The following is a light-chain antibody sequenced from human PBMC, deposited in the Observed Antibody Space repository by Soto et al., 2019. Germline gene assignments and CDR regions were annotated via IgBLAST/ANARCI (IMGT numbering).Light chain of an antibody. CDR1: QSISDT. CDR3: QQYNNWPWT. Sequence: DIVMTQSPATLSVSPGGRATLSCRASQSISDTLPWYQQKPGQAPRLLIYGASTRAPGFPARFSGSGSGTDFTLTISSLQSEDVAVYYCQQYNNWPWTFGQGTKVDIK. J-gene: IGKJ1*01. V-gene: IGKV3-15*01. CDR2: GAS.